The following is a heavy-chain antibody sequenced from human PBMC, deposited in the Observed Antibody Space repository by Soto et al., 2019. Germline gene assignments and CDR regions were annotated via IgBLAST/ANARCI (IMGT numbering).Heavy chain of an antibody. CDR1: GFTFSDYV. CDR2: MTYDGATE. Sequence: QVRLVESGGGVVQPGTSLRLSCAASGFTFSDYVIHWVRQAAGKGLEWVASMTYDGATEYYADSVKGRFTMSRDNSKRALSLQMNSLRPDDTAVYYCARVRLSIAVNDALDVWRQGTTVTVSS. J-gene: IGHJ3*01. V-gene: IGHV3-30*14. D-gene: IGHD3-3*02. CDR3: ARVRLSIAVNDALDV.